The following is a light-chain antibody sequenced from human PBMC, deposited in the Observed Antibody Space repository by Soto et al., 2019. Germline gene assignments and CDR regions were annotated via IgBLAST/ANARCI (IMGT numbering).Light chain of an antibody. V-gene: IGKV3-20*01. J-gene: IGKJ1*01. CDR1: QSVSNNY. CDR3: QQYGSSGT. CDR2: GAS. Sequence: EIVLTQSPGTLSLSPGERATLSCRASQSVSNNYLAWYQQKPGQAPRLPIYGASNRATGIPDRFSGSGSGTYFTLTISRLEPEDFAVYYCQQYGSSGTFGQGTKVEIK.